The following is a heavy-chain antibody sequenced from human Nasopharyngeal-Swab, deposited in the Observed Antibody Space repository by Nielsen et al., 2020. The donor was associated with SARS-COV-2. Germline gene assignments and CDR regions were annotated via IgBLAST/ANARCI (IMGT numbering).Heavy chain of an antibody. CDR2: IYHSGST. Sequence: GSLRPSCSVSGYSINSGYYWGCIRQPPGKGLEWIGSIYHSGSTYYNPSLKSRVTISVDTSKNQFSLRLTSVTAADTAVYYCARNIGHSPAPFEYWGQGTRVTVSS. D-gene: IGHD2/OR15-2a*01. CDR3: ARNIGHSPAPFEY. V-gene: IGHV4-38-2*01. CDR1: GYSINSGYY. J-gene: IGHJ4*02.